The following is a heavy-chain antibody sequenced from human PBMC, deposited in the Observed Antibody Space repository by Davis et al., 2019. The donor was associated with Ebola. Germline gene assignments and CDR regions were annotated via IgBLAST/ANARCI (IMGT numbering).Heavy chain of an antibody. D-gene: IGHD3-10*01. CDR3: ARVILWFGEPSGMDV. J-gene: IGHJ6*04. Sequence: GESLKISCAASGFTFSSYAMHWVRQAPGKGLEWVAVISYDGSNKYYADSVKGRFTISRDNSKNTLYLQMNSLRAEDTAVYYCARVILWFGEPSGMDVWGKGTTVTVSS. CDR1: GFTFSSYA. CDR2: ISYDGSNK. V-gene: IGHV3-30*14.